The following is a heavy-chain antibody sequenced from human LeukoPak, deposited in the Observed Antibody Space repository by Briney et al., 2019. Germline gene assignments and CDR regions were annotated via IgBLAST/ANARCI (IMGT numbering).Heavy chain of an antibody. D-gene: IGHD6-13*01. CDR2: IYYSGSS. J-gene: IGHJ4*02. CDR3: ARGESSNWSFDY. V-gene: IGHV4-59*01. CDR1: GGPISSSNW. Sequence: SETLSLTCAVSGGPISSSNWWSWIRQPPGKGLEWIGYIYYSGSSNYNPSLMSRVAISVDTSKNQFSLKLGSVTAADAAVYYCARGESSNWSFDYWGQGTLVTVSS.